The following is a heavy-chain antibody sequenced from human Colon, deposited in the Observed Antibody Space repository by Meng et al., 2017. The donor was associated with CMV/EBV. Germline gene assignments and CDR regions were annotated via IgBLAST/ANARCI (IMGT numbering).Heavy chain of an antibody. CDR2: IYPSGFP. D-gene: IGHD5-18*01. J-gene: IGHJ4*02. CDR1: GGSISSYY. CDR3: ARAQYTYGYWIFDY. Sequence: LQESGPGVGSPSETRAISCTVAGGSISSYYWSWLRQPAGKGLEWIGRIYPSGFPKYKPSLESRVTMSADTSKNQISLKLTSVTAADTAVYYCARAQYTYGYWIFDYWGQGTLVTVSS. V-gene: IGHV4-4*07.